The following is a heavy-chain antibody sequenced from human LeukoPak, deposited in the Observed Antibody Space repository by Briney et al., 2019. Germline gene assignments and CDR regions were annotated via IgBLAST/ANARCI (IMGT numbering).Heavy chain of an antibody. CDR3: ARGPTISETGYFDY. Sequence: SETLSLTCTVSGASISSSSYYWGWIRQPPGKGLQWIAEVNHRGDTNYNPSVKGRVTISVDTSKNQFSLKVTSLTAADTAVYYCARGPTISETGYFDYWGQGTLVTVSS. J-gene: IGHJ4*03. V-gene: IGHV4-39*07. CDR2: VNHRGDT. CDR1: GASISSSSYY. D-gene: IGHD1-1*01.